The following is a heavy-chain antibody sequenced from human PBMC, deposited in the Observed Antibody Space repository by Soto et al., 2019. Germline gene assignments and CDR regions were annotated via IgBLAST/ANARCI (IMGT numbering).Heavy chain of an antibody. V-gene: IGHV1-46*01. CDR1: GFTFSNHF. Sequence: VKVSCKASGFTFSNHFMHWVRQAPGQGLDWMGLISPKGEYTTYAQKFQGRVTMTRDTSTSTLYMELSSLASEDTAVYYCARAESAQYFDYWGREPRSPSPQ. J-gene: IGHJ4*02. CDR2: ISPKGEYT. CDR3: ARAESAQYFDY.